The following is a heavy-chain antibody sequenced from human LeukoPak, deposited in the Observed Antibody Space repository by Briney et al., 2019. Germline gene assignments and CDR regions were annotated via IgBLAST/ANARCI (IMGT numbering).Heavy chain of an antibody. Sequence: GGSLRLSCAASGFTFSGYWMHWVRQAPGKGLVWVSRINSDGSSTSYADSVKGRFTISRDNAKNTLYLQMNSLRAEDTAVYYRARDLYYDFWSGYLTLYGMDVWGQGTTVTVSS. V-gene: IGHV3-74*01. CDR3: ARDLYYDFWSGYLTLYGMDV. J-gene: IGHJ6*02. CDR1: GFTFSGYW. D-gene: IGHD3-3*01. CDR2: INSDGSST.